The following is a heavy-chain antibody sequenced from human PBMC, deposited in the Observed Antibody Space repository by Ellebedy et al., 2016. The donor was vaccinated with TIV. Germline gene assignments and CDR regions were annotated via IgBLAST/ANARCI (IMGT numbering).Heavy chain of an antibody. CDR3: ARETCSGGSCYSADY. D-gene: IGHD2-15*01. CDR1: GFTFSSYS. V-gene: IGHV3-48*02. J-gene: IGHJ4*02. Sequence: GESLKISCAASGFTFSSYSMNWVRQAPGKGLEWVSYISSSSSTIYYADSVKGRFTISRDNAKNSLYLQMNSLRDEDTAVYYCARETCSGGSCYSADYWGQGTLVTVSS. CDR2: ISSSSSTI.